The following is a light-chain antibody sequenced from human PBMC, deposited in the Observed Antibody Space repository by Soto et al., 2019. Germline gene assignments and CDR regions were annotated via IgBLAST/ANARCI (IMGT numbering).Light chain of an antibody. Sequence: QSALTQPASVSGSPGQSITISCTGTSSDFGDYDYVSWYLQHPGKVPKLMIYEVSNRPLGVSNRFSGSKSGNTVSLTISGLQAEDEADYYCSSYTSSSTLVVFGGGTKLTVL. CDR1: SSDFGDYDY. J-gene: IGLJ2*01. V-gene: IGLV2-14*01. CDR3: SSYTSSSTLVV. CDR2: EVS.